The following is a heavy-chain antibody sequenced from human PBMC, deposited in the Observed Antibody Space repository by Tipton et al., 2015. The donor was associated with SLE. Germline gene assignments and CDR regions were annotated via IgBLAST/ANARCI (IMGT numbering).Heavy chain of an antibody. CDR3: ARYIVVVRYFDY. CDR1: GGSFSSYY. Sequence: GLVKPSETLSLTCAVYGGSFSSYYWSWIRQPPGKGLEWIGEINHSGSTNYNPSLKSRVTISVDTSKNQFSLKLSSVTAADTAVYYCARYIVVVRYFDYWGQGTLVTVSS. D-gene: IGHD2-21*01. CDR2: INHSGST. J-gene: IGHJ4*02. V-gene: IGHV4-34*01.